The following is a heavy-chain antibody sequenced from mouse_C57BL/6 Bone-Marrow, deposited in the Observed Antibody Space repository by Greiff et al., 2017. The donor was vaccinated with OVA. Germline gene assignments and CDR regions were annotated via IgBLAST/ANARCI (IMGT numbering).Heavy chain of an antibody. V-gene: IGHV8-8*01. CDR1: GFSLSTFGMG. CDR2: IWWDDDK. CDR3: ASYWGSGARDY. Sequence: QVQLQQSGPGILQPSQTLSLTCSFSGFSLSTFGMGVGWIRQPSGKGLEWLAHIWWDDDKYYHPALASRPTISKETSKNQVCLKSANVDTADTATYCWASYWGSGARDYWGQGTSVTVSA. J-gene: IGHJ4*01. D-gene: IGHD1-1*01.